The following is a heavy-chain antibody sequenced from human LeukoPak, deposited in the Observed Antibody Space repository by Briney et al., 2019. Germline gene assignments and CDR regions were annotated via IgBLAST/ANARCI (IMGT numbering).Heavy chain of an antibody. V-gene: IGHV4-30-4*01. Sequence: SETLSLTCTVSRGSIRSYDYYWSWIRQPPGKGLEWIAYIYHSGSSFYNPSLKSRVTISVDPSKNQFSLKLRSVTAADTAVYFCARDPDYYGSGSGGYFDSWGQGTLVTVSS. D-gene: IGHD3-10*01. CDR2: IYHSGSS. J-gene: IGHJ4*02. CDR1: RGSIRSYDYY. CDR3: ARDPDYYGSGSGGYFDS.